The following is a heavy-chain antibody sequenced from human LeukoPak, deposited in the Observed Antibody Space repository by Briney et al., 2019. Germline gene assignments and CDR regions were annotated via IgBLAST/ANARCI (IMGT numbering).Heavy chain of an antibody. CDR1: AFTFSSYS. V-gene: IGHV3-21*01. J-gene: IGHJ1*01. D-gene: IGHD6-13*01. Sequence: PGGSLRLSCAASAFTFSSYSMNWVRQAPGKGLEWVSSISSSSSYIYYADSVKGRFTISRDNAKNSLYLQMNSLRAEDTAVYYCARPYSSSYLLVQHWGQGTLVTVSS. CDR2: ISSSSSYI. CDR3: ARPYSSSYLLVQH.